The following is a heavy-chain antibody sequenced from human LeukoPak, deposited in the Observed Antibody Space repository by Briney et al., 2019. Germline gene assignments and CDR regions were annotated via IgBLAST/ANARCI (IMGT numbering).Heavy chain of an antibody. CDR3: AKDSVGGDTYYDVWSGYYILAYFDY. CDR2: ISSSSSTI. Sequence: PGGSLRLSCAASGFTFSSYRMNWVRQAPGKGLEWVSYISSSSSTIYYADSVKGRFTISRDNSKNTLYLQMNSLRAEDTAVYYCAKDSVGGDTYYDVWSGYYILAYFDYGGQRSLVTVSS. D-gene: IGHD3-3*01. CDR1: GFTFSSYR. V-gene: IGHV3-48*01. J-gene: IGHJ4*02.